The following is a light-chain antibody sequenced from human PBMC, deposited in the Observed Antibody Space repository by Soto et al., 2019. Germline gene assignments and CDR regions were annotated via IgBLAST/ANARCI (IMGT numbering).Light chain of an antibody. CDR2: GAS. J-gene: IGKJ4*01. V-gene: IGKV3-15*01. CDR3: QQYTDWPWGT. CDR1: QSVHSN. Sequence: EIVMTQSPATLSLSPGETATLSCRASQSVHSNLAWFQQHPGHAPRLLIYGASSRATGIPVSFSGSGSGTEFTLTISSLQHEDFAVYYCQQYTDWPWGTFGGGTKVDIK.